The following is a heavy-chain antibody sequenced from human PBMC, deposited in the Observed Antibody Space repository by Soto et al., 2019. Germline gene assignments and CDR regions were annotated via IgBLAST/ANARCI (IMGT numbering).Heavy chain of an antibody. CDR1: GGTFSSYA. Sequence: ASVKVSCKASGGTFSSYAISWVRQAPGQGLEWMGGIIPIFGTANYAQKFQGRVTITADESTSTAYMELSSLRSEDTAVYYCAISLTLTHPIDYWGQGTLVTVSS. CDR2: IIPIFGTA. J-gene: IGHJ4*02. D-gene: IGHD3-16*02. V-gene: IGHV1-69*13. CDR3: AISLTLTHPIDY.